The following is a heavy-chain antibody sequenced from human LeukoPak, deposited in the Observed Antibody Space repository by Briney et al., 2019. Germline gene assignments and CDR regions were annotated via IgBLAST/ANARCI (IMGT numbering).Heavy chain of an antibody. D-gene: IGHD1-26*01. CDR2: ISAYNGNT. J-gene: IGHJ3*02. Sequence: ASVKVSCKASAYTFTSYGISWGRQAPGHGLKWLGWISAYNGNTNYAQKLQLRVTMTTDTSTSTAYIALRSLRSDDTAVYYCARDGATPGTFDIWGQGTMVTVSS. CDR3: ARDGATPGTFDI. CDR1: AYTFTSYG. V-gene: IGHV1-18*01.